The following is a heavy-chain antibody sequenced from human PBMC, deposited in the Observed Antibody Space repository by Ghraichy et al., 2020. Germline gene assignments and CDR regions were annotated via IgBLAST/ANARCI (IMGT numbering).Heavy chain of an antibody. CDR3: ATQPVGALWGNWFDP. V-gene: IGHV1-24*01. J-gene: IGHJ5*02. CDR1: GYTLNKLS. D-gene: IGHD1-26*01. CDR2: FDPEDGET. Sequence: ASVKVSCKVSGYTLNKLSMNWVRQAPGKGLEWMGGFDPEDGETIYAQKFQGRVTMTEDTSTTTAYMELSSLRSEDTAVYYCATQPVGALWGNWFDPWGQGTLVTVSS.